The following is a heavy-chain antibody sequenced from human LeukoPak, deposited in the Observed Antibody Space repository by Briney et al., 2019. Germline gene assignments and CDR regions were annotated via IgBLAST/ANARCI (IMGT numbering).Heavy chain of an antibody. D-gene: IGHD1-20*01. Sequence: GGSLRLSCTASGFTFSNAWMSWVRQAPGKGLEWVGRIKSKADGETIDYAAPVKGRFTFSRDDSKNMLYLQMNSLKSEDTAVYYCSTLTSRGLSDSWGQGTLVTVSS. V-gene: IGHV3-15*01. CDR3: STLTSRGLSDS. CDR1: GFTFSNAW. CDR2: IKSKADGETI. J-gene: IGHJ4*02.